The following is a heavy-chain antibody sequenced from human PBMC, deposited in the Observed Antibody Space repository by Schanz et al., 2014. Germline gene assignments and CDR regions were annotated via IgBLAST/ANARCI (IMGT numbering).Heavy chain of an antibody. CDR1: GFTMRNEW. CDR3: TTAHYSSNYETLDY. D-gene: IGHD6-13*01. Sequence: EVQLVESGGGLVKPGGSLRLSCAASGFTMRNEWMSWVRQAPGKGLEWVARIKSRIHGGTTDYAAPVKGRFTISRDDSKNTLYLQMDSLKTEDTALYYCTTAHYSSNYETLDYWGQGTLVTVSS. V-gene: IGHV3-15*01. J-gene: IGHJ4*02. CDR2: IKSRIHGGTT.